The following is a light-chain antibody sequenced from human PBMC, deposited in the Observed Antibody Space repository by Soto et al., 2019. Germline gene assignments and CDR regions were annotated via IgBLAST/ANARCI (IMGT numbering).Light chain of an antibody. Sequence: EIEMTQSPSTLSASAGERATISCRASESVSSSLAWYQQKPGQAPKLLIYSASSRASGIPARFSGSGSGTDFTLTISRLQAEDFAVYYCQQHNTLPITFGQGTRLEIK. CDR2: SAS. J-gene: IGKJ5*01. CDR1: ESVSSS. V-gene: IGKV3-15*01. CDR3: QQHNTLPIT.